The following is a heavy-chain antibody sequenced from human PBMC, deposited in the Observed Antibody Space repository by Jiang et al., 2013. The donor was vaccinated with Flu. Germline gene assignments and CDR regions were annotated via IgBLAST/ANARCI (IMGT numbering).Heavy chain of an antibody. V-gene: IGHV4-34*01. CDR1: GGSFSGYY. Sequence: ARLLKPSETLSLTCAVYGGSFSGYYWSWIRQPPGKGLEWIGEINHSGSTNYNPSLKSRVTISVDTSKNQFSLKLSSVTAADTAVYYCARGKEWLVFGHWGQGTLVTVSS. J-gene: IGHJ4*02. CDR2: INHSGST. CDR3: ARGKEWLVFGH. D-gene: IGHD6-19*01.